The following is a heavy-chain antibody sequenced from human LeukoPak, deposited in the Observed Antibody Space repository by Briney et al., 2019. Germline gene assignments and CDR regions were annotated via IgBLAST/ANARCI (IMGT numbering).Heavy chain of an antibody. CDR3: ARFATGGLYYFDY. D-gene: IGHD2-8*02. Sequence: SETLSLTCSVSGYSVSSAYYWGWIRQPPGKGLEWVGTMYHSGNSYYNPSPQSRVTISVDTSKNQFSLKLISVTAADTAVYYCARFATGGLYYFDYWGQGTLVIVSS. J-gene: IGHJ4*02. CDR2: MYHSGNS. CDR1: GYSVSSAYY. V-gene: IGHV4-38-2*01.